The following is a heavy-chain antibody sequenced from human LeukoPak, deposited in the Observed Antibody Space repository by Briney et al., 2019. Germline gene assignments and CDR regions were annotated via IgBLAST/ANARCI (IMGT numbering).Heavy chain of an antibody. CDR2: IIPIFGTA. CDR1: GGTFSSYA. D-gene: IGHD5-24*01. Sequence: SVKVSCKASGGTFSSYAISWVRQAPGQGLEWMGGIIPIFGTANYAQEFQGRVTITADKSTSTAYMELSSLRYEDTAVYYCAMSRDGYNHYFDYWGKGTLVTVSS. V-gene: IGHV1-69*06. CDR3: AMSRDGYNHYFDY. J-gene: IGHJ4*02.